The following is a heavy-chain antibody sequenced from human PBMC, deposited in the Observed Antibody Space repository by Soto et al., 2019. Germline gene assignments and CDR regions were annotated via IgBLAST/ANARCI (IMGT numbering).Heavy chain of an antibody. CDR2: ISGSGGST. V-gene: IGHV3-23*01. CDR1: GFTFSSYA. D-gene: IGHD3-10*01. Sequence: GESLRLSCAASGFTFSSYAMSWVRQAPGKGLEWVSAISGSGGSTYYADSVKGRFTISRDNSKNTLYLQMNSLRAEDTAVYYCAKGKYYYGSGSYYFDYWGQGTLVTVSS. CDR3: AKGKYYYGSGSYYFDY. J-gene: IGHJ4*02.